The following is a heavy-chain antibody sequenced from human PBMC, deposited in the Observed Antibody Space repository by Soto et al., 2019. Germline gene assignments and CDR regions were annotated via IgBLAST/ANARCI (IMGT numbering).Heavy chain of an antibody. CDR3: VRDLLGSGGHFDY. Sequence: QVQLVESGGGVVQPGRSLRLSCAASGFIFSSFGMHWVRQAPGKGLEWVANIWYDGSNTYYADSVKGRFTISRDNSRNTLFLQMHSLRAEDTAVYHCVRDLLGSGGHFDYWGQGILVTVSS. J-gene: IGHJ4*02. CDR2: IWYDGSNT. D-gene: IGHD7-27*01. V-gene: IGHV3-33*01. CDR1: GFIFSSFG.